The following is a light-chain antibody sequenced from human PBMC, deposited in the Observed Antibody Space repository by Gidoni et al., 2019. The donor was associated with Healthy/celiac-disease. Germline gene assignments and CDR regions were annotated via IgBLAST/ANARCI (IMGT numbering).Light chain of an antibody. V-gene: IGLV3-1*01. CDR3: QAWDSSTVV. J-gene: IGLJ2*01. CDR2: QDS. CDR1: KLGDKY. Sequence: SYELTQPPSVSVSPGQTASITCSGDKLGDKYACWYQQKPGQSTVLVIDQDSKRPSGIPERFSGYNSGNTATLTISGTQAMDEADYYCQAWDSSTVVFGGGTKLTVL.